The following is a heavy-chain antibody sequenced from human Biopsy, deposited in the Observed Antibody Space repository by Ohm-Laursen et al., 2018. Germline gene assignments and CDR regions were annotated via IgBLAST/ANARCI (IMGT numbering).Heavy chain of an antibody. CDR1: GGSISSSTTYY. Sequence: SETLSLTCTVSGGSISSSTTYYWAWLRQPPGKGLEWIGSIYNTETTFYNPSLKSRVTISVDTSTNQFSLKVSSVTAADTALYFCARHPTGCWCDPWGHGTLVSVSS. CDR3: ARHPTGCWCDP. CDR2: IYNTETT. J-gene: IGHJ5*02. V-gene: IGHV4-39*01.